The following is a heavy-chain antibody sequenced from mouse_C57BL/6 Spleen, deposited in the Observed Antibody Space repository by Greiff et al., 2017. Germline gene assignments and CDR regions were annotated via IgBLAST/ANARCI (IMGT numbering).Heavy chain of an antibody. Sequence: ESGPGLVKPSQSLSLTCSVTGYSITSGYYWNWIRQFPGNKLEWMGYISYDGSNNYNPSLKNRISITRDTSKNQFFRELSSVTTEDTAIYYCAREYDYYWYFDVWGTGTTVTVSS. D-gene: IGHD2-4*01. CDR1: GYSITSGYY. CDR2: ISYDGSN. V-gene: IGHV3-6*01. CDR3: AREYDYYWYFDV. J-gene: IGHJ1*03.